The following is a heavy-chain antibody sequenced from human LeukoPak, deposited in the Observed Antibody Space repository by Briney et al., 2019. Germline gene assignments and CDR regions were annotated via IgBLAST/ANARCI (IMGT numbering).Heavy chain of an antibody. CDR2: IIPIFGTA. V-gene: IGHV1-69*05. CDR1: GGTFSSYA. CDR3: AREREGLGYCSSTSCYTSWFDP. Sequence: GASVKVSCKASGGTFSSYAISCVRQAPGQALEWMGGIIPIFGTANYAQKFQGRVTITTDESTSTAYMELSSLRSEDTAVYYCAREREGLGYCSSTSCYTSWFDPWGQGTLVTVSS. D-gene: IGHD2-2*02. J-gene: IGHJ5*02.